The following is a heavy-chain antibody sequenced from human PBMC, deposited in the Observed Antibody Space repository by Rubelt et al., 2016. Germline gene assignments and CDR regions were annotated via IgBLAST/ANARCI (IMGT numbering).Heavy chain of an antibody. CDR1: GFTFFNYA. D-gene: IGHD1-26*01. J-gene: IGHJ3*02. Sequence: EVQLVESGGGLIQPGGSLRLSCAASGFTFFNYAMNWVRQAPGKGLEWVSAISGSGGCTYYADSVKGRFTISRDNSKNTLDLQMNSLRAEDTAIYYCAKAPRIGGSYQIDAFDIWGQGTMVTVSS. CDR3: AKAPRIGGSYQIDAFDI. V-gene: IGHV3-23*04. CDR2: ISGSGGCT.